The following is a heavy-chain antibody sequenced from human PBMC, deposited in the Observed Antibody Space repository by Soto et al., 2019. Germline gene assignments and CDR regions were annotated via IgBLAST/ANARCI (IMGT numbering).Heavy chain of an antibody. J-gene: IGHJ6*02. Sequence: EVQLVESGGGLVQPGGSLRLSCAASGFTFSSYEMNWVRQAPGKGLEWVSYISSSGSTIYYADSVKGRFTMSRDNAKNSLYLQMNSVRAEDTAVYYCARGMAAAGTLYYYYGMDVWGQGTTVTVSS. V-gene: IGHV3-48*03. CDR2: ISSSGSTI. CDR3: ARGMAAAGTLYYYYGMDV. D-gene: IGHD6-13*01. CDR1: GFTFSSYE.